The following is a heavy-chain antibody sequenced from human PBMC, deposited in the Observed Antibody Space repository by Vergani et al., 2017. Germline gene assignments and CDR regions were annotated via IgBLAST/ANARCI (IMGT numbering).Heavy chain of an antibody. CDR1: GYIFKNYY. CDR3: ARSIGYCAGATCRAYYFDH. V-gene: IGHV1-46*02. CDR2: LNPTTGHT. J-gene: IGHJ5*02. Sequence: VQLVPSGAEVRKPGASVTVSCTASGYIFKNYYIHWLRQAPGQAFEWMGILNPTTGHTTSAQKFMGGVDMTRDPSTDTSTRTVQMTLSSLRSEDTAVYYCARSIGYCAGATCRAYYFDHWGQGTRVTVSS. D-gene: IGHD2-21*01.